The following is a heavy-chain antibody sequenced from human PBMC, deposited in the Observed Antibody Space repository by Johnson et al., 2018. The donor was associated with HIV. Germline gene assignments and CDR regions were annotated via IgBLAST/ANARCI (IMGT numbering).Heavy chain of an antibody. J-gene: IGHJ3*02. V-gene: IGHV3-15*01. CDR3: TTDWEYYYGAGRPDAFDM. Sequence: VQLVESGGGLVKPGGSLRLSCVASGFTFSSAWMGWVRQAPGKGLEWVGRIKTKSDGGTIDYNAPVKGRFTISRDDSKNTLYLQMNSLKTEDTAVYYCTTDWEYYYGAGRPDAFDMWGQGTMVTVSS. CDR2: IKTKSDGGTI. D-gene: IGHD3-10*01. CDR1: GFTFSSAW.